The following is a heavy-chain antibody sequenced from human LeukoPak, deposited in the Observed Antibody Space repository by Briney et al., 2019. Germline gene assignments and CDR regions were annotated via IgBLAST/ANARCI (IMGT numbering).Heavy chain of an antibody. CDR1: GDSISSSTYC. CDR3: ARLVSRRGYGFDY. D-gene: IGHD5-18*01. CDR2: IYYSGTT. Sequence: SETLSLTCTVSGDSISSSTYCWGWIRQPPGKGLEWFGSIYYSGTTYYSPSLKTRVTISVDTSKNQFSLKLSSVTAADTAVYYCARLVSRRGYGFDYWGQGTLVTVSS. J-gene: IGHJ4*02. V-gene: IGHV4-39*01.